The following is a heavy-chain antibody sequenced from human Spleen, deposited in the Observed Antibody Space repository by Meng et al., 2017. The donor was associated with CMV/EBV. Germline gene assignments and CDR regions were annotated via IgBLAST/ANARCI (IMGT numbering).Heavy chain of an antibody. V-gene: IGHV3-48*03. CDR2: VSTSGSMM. CDR1: GFSFTSYE. CDR3: ARALNYYPCDY. J-gene: IGHJ4*02. D-gene: IGHD2/OR15-2a*01. Sequence: GESLKISCVASGFSFTSYEMNWVRQTPGKGLEWIAYVSTSGSMMLYADSVKGRFTISRDNAKNSLYLQMNSLRAEDTAVYYCARALNYYPCDYWGQGTLVTVSS.